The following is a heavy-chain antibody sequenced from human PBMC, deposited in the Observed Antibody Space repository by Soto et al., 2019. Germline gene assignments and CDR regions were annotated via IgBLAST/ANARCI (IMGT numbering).Heavy chain of an antibody. CDR2: ISGSGGST. CDR1: GFTFSSYA. J-gene: IGHJ4*02. V-gene: IGHV3-23*01. CDR3: AKALLSGYDLFDY. Sequence: GESLKISCAASGFTFSSYAMSWVRQAPGKGLEWVSAISGSGGSTYYADSVKGRFTISRDNSKNTLYLQMNSLRAEDTAVYYCAKALLSGYDLFDYWGQGTLVTVSS. D-gene: IGHD5-12*01.